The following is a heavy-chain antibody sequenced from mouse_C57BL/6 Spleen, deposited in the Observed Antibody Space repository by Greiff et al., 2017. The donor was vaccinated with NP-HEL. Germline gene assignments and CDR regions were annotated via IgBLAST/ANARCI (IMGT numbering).Heavy chain of an antibody. CDR1: GYTFTSYW. V-gene: IGHV1-64*01. Sequence: QVQLQQPGAELVKPGASVKLSCKASGYTFTSYWMHWVKQRPGQGLEWIGMIHPNSGSTNYNEKFKSKATLTVDKSSSTAYMQLSSLTSEDSAVYYGARYNYYGSSLDYWGQGTTLTVSS. J-gene: IGHJ2*01. CDR2: IHPNSGST. CDR3: ARYNYYGSSLDY. D-gene: IGHD1-1*01.